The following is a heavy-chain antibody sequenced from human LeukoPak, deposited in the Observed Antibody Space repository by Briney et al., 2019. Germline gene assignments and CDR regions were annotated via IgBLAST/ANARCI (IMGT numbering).Heavy chain of an antibody. Sequence: PSETLSLTCDFSGGSISIGSYYWTWIRQPAGQGLEWIGHVHTRGSTNYNPSRKGRVTMSEDMSKNHFSLNLSSVTAADTAVYYCATIFQNVKYSGSYFLDYWGQGTLVTVSS. D-gene: IGHD1-26*01. CDR1: GGSISIGSYY. CDR2: VHTRGST. J-gene: IGHJ4*02. V-gene: IGHV4-61*09. CDR3: ATIFQNVKYSGSYFLDY.